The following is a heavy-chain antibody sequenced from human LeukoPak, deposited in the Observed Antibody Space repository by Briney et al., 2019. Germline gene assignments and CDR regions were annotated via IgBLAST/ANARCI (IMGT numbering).Heavy chain of an antibody. CDR1: GFNFSIYS. CDR2: ITRSSTTI. Sequence: PGGSLRLSCAASGFNFSIYSMNWVRQAPGKGLEWVSYITRSSTTIYYADSVKGRFTISRDNSKNTLYLQMNSLRAEDTAVYYCAKGKRLGDAFDIWGQGTMVTVSS. CDR3: AKGKRLGDAFDI. V-gene: IGHV3-48*01. D-gene: IGHD3-16*01. J-gene: IGHJ3*02.